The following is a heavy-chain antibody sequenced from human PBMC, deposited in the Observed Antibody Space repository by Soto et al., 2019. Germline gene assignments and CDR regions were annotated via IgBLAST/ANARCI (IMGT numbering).Heavy chain of an antibody. D-gene: IGHD6-19*01. V-gene: IGHV3-33*01. CDR2: IWNDGSNK. CDR1: GFTFNNYA. J-gene: IGHJ6*02. Sequence: PVGSLRLSCAASGFTFNNYAMHWVRQAPGKGLEWVAVIWNDGSNKFYADSVKARFTISRDNSKNTLFLQMNSLRAEDTAVYYCARDYSSGWLYYYYGMDVWGQGTTVTVS. CDR3: ARDYSSGWLYYYYGMDV.